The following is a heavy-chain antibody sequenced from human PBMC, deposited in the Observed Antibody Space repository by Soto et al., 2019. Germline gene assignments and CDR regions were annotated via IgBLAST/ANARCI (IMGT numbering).Heavy chain of an antibody. CDR1: GYSFRNYW. V-gene: IGHV5-51*01. J-gene: IGHJ4*02. CDR3: ARHDTTDDVSGTHFYGDY. Sequence: PGESLKISCEGSGYSFRNYWIGWVRQVPGTGLEWVGIIYPGDSDTIYNPSFQGHVIISADKSISTAYLQWSSLKASDTAIYYCARHDTTDDVSGTHFYGDYWGRGTQVTVSS. CDR2: IYPGDSDT. D-gene: IGHD3-3*02.